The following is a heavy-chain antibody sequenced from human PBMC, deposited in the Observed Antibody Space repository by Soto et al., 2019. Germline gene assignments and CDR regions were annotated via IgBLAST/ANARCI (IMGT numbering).Heavy chain of an antibody. CDR2: INPNSGGT. J-gene: IGHJ5*02. V-gene: IGHV1-2*04. CDR1: GYTFTGYY. Sequence: ASVKVSCKASGYTFTGYYMHWVRQAPGQGLEWMGWINPNSGGTNYAQKFQGWVTMTRDTSISTAYMELSRLRSDDTAVYYCARDYRSRYEGWFVPWGQGTLVTV. D-gene: IGHD3-16*02. CDR3: ARDYRSRYEGWFVP.